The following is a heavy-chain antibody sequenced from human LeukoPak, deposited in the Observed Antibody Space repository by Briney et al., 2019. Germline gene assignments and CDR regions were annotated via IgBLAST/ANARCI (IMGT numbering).Heavy chain of an antibody. Sequence: PGGSLRLSCAASGFTFSSYDMHWVRQATGKGLEWVSAIGTAGDTYHPGSVKGRFTISRENAKNSLYLQMNSLRAGDTAVYYCARVGYSYGYPYFDYWGQGTLVTVSS. D-gene: IGHD5-18*01. J-gene: IGHJ4*02. V-gene: IGHV3-13*01. CDR2: IGTAGDT. CDR1: GFTFSSYD. CDR3: ARVGYSYGYPYFDY.